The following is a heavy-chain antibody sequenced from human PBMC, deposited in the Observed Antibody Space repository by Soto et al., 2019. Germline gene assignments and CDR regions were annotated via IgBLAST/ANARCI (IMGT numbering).Heavy chain of an antibody. J-gene: IGHJ6*02. V-gene: IGHV1-2*02. CDR1: GYTFTAYY. D-gene: IGHD2-2*01. Sequence: EXXVKVSCKASGYTFTAYYMHWVRQAPGQGLEWMGWIXPSGGXKEYAQKLQGXXTMARDTXXSTVYMELRRLRSEDTAVYYCARTLPDGRVMDVWGQGTTVTVSS. CDR2: IXPSGGXK. CDR3: ARTLPDGRVMDV.